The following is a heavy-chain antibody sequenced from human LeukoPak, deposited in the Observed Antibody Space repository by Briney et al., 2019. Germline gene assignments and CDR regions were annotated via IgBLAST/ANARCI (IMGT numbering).Heavy chain of an antibody. D-gene: IGHD2-15*01. Sequence: GGSLRLSCAASGFSFSNYAMHWVRQAPGKGLEWVAVISYDGSNKYYADSVKGRFTISRDNSKNTLYLQMNSLRAEDTAVYYCARGCSSCPVDYWGQGTLVTVSS. V-gene: IGHV3-30*14. CDR3: ARGCSSCPVDY. CDR2: ISYDGSNK. CDR1: GFSFSNYA. J-gene: IGHJ4*02.